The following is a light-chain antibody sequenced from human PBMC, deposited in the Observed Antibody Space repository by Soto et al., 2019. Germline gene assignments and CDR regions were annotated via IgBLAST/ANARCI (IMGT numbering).Light chain of an antibody. V-gene: IGKV1-39*01. CDR1: QTISTY. J-gene: IGKJ2*01. Sequence: DIQMTQSPSSLAASVGDRVTITCRASQTISTYLNWYQQKPGKAPKLLIYAASSLQSGVPSRFSGSGSGTDITLTISSLQPEDFATYYCQQSLSIPYTFGQGTKLEIK. CDR3: QQSLSIPYT. CDR2: AAS.